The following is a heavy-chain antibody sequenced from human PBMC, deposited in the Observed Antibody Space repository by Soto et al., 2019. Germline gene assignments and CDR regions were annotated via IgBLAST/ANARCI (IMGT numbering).Heavy chain of an antibody. V-gene: IGHV1-69*01. CDR1: GGTFSSYA. J-gene: IGHJ5*02. CDR3: ARDAPPRDYGDYVVDP. Sequence: QVQLVQSGAEVKKPGSSVKVSCKASGGTFSSYAISWVRQAPGQGLEWMGGIIPIFGTANYAQKFQGRVTITADESTGTAYMELSSLRSEDTAVYYCARDAPPRDYGDYVVDPWGQGTLVTVSS. D-gene: IGHD4-17*01. CDR2: IIPIFGTA.